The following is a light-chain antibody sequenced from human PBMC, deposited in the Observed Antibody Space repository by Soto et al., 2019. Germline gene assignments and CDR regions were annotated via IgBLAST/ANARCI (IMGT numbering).Light chain of an antibody. J-gene: IGKJ3*01. CDR3: QQYGNSPFT. Sequence: EIVLTQSPGTLSLSPGERATLSYRASQSVSSTYFGWYQQKPGQAPRLLIYGTSNRATGIPDRFSGSGSGTDFTLTISRLEPEDFAVYYCQQYGNSPFTFGPGTKVDIK. CDR1: QSVSSTY. CDR2: GTS. V-gene: IGKV3-20*01.